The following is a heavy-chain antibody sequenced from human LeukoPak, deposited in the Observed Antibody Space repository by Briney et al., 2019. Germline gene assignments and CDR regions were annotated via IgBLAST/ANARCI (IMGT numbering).Heavy chain of an antibody. J-gene: IGHJ6*03. CDR3: ARLQVHYYYMDV. D-gene: IGHD1-1*01. V-gene: IGHV4-39*01. CDR2: IYYSGST. Sequence: PSETLSLTCTVSGGSISSSSYYWGWIRQPPGKGLEWIGSIYYSGSTYYNPSLKSRVTISVDTSKNQFSLKLSSVTAADTAVYYCARLQVHYYYMDVWGKGTTVTVSS. CDR1: GGSISSSSYY.